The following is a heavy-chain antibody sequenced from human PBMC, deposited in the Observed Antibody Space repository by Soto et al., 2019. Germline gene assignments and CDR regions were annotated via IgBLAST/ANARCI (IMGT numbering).Heavy chain of an antibody. CDR2: FSAYSGNT. Sequence: ASVKVSWKAAGYAITSYGISCLRQDTGQGLEGMGWFSAYSGNTNYAQKLQGRVTMTTDTSTSTAYMELRSLSSDDTAVYYCGTDPGTYCSSTSCYPCYYYMDVWGKGTTVTVSS. V-gene: IGHV1-18*01. J-gene: IGHJ6*03. CDR1: GYAITSYG. CDR3: GTDPGTYCSSTSCYPCYYYMDV. D-gene: IGHD2-2*01.